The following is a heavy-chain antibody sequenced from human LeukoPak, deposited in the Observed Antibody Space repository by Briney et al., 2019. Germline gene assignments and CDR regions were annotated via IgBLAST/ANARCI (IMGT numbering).Heavy chain of an antibody. CDR1: GYTFTSYG. V-gene: IGHV1-18*01. CDR2: ISAYNGNT. Sequence: GASVKVSCKASGYTFTSYGISWVRQAPGQGLEWMGWISAYNGNTNCAQKLQGRVTMTTDTSTSTAYMELRSLRSDDTAVYYCARVVWTIAVAGTGTYDYWGQGTLVTVSS. D-gene: IGHD6-19*01. CDR3: ARVVWTIAVAGTGTYDY. J-gene: IGHJ4*02.